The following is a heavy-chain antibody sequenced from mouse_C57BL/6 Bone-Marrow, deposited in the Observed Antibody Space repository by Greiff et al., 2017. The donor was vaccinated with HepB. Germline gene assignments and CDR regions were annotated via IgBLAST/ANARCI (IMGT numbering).Heavy chain of an antibody. J-gene: IGHJ1*03. CDR1: GFSLTSYG. CDR3: AKRGGYYWYFDV. CDR2: IWSGGST. D-gene: IGHD1-1*02. V-gene: IGHV2-4*01. Sequence: VKLQESGPGLVQPSQSLSITCTVSGFSLTSYGVHWVRQPPGKGLEWLGVIWSGGSTDYNAAFISRLSISKDNSTSQVFFKMNSLQADDTAIYYCAKRGGYYWYFDVWGTGTTVTVSS.